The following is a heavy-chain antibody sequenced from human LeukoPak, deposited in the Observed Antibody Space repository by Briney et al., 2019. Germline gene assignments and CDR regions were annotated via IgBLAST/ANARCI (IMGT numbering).Heavy chain of an antibody. CDR2: IFGSGCST. V-gene: IGHV3-23*01. CDR3: AKTTTGYSSGRFPGWPVDY. Sequence: TGGSLRLSCAASGFTFSSYAMYWVRQAPGKGLEWVSGIFGSGCSTQYAESGKGRLTTSKHHSKNPVYLQMNSQKAEDTAVYYCAKTTTGYSSGRFPGWPVDYWGQGTLVTVSS. J-gene: IGHJ4*02. CDR1: GFTFSSYA. D-gene: IGHD6-19*01.